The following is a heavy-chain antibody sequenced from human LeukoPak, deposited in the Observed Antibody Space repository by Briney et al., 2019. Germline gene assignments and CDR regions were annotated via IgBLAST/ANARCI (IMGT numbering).Heavy chain of an antibody. D-gene: IGHD3/OR15-3a*01. Sequence: GGSLRLSCAASGFTFSSYAMSWVRQAPGKGLEWVSAISGSGGSTYYADSVKGRFTISRDNSKNTLYLQMNSLRDEDTAMYFCATYFYSVDDFRPGRRYFDCWGQGTLVTVSS. V-gene: IGHV3-23*01. J-gene: IGHJ4*02. CDR3: ATYFYSVDDFRPGRRYFDC. CDR2: ISGSGGST. CDR1: GFTFSSYA.